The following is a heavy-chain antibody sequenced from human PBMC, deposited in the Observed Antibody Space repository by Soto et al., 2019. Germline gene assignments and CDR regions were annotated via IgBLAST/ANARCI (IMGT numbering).Heavy chain of an antibody. V-gene: IGHV1-46*01. Sequence: GASVKVSCKASGYTFTSYYMHWVRQAPGQGLEWMGIINPSGGSTSYAQKFQGRVTMTRDTSTSTVYMELSSLRSEDTAVYYCATICGGDCYSAGNNWFDPWGQGTLVTVSS. CDR2: INPSGGST. CDR3: ATICGGDCYSAGNNWFDP. J-gene: IGHJ5*02. D-gene: IGHD2-21*02. CDR1: GYTFTSYY.